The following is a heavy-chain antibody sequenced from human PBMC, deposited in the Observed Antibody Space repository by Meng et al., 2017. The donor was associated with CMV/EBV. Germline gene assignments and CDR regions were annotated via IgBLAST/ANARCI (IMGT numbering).Heavy chain of an antibody. D-gene: IGHD5-18*01. Sequence: SCAASGFTFSDYYMSWIRQAPGKGLEWVSYIGSSGSTIHYADSVKGRFTISRDNAKNSLYLQMNSLRAEDTAVYYCARDPGNSYGFYWGQGTLVTVSS. CDR3: ARDPGNSYGFY. CDR2: IGSSGSTI. V-gene: IGHV3-11*04. J-gene: IGHJ4*02. CDR1: GFTFSDYY.